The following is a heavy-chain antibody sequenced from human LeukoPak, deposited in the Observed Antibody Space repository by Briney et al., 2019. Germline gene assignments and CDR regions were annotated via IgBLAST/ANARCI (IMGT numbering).Heavy chain of an antibody. CDR1: AFTFSSYW. CDR2: ISSSSSTI. D-gene: IGHD1-26*01. Sequence: GGSLRLSCAASAFTFSSYWMSWVRQAPGKGLEWVSYISSSSSTIFYADSVKGRFTISRDNAKNSLYLQMHSLRDEDTAVYYCARAWYSWGYYFDYWGQGTLVTVSS. CDR3: ARAWYSWGYYFDY. V-gene: IGHV3-48*02. J-gene: IGHJ4*02.